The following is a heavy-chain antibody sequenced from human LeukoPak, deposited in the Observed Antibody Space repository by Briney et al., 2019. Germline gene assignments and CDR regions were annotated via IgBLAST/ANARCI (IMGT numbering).Heavy chain of an antibody. CDR2: IYIYGTT. D-gene: IGHD6-13*01. J-gene: IGHJ4*02. CDR1: IGSISSSKW. V-gene: IGHV4-4*02. CDR3: ASWGIAAAGTNY. Sequence: SETLSLTCSVSIGSISSSKWWSWVRQSPVKGLEWIGEIYIYGTTNYNPSLKSRVTISVDKSKNQFSLKLSSVTAADTAVYYCASWGIAAAGTNYWGQGTLVTVSS.